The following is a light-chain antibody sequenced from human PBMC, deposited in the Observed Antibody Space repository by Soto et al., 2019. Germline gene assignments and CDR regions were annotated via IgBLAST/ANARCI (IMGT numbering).Light chain of an antibody. Sequence: DIQMTQSPSSLSASVGDGVTITCRASQSITNYLNWYQQKPGKAPNLLIYVASSLQSGVPSRFSGSRSGTDFTLTISSLQPEDFAAYYCQQSYSMPWTFGQGTKVENK. V-gene: IGKV1-39*01. CDR2: VAS. CDR3: QQSYSMPWT. J-gene: IGKJ1*01. CDR1: QSITNY.